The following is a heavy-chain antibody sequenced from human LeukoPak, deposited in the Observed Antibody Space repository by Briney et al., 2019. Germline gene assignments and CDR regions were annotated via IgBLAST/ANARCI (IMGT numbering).Heavy chain of an antibody. CDR1: GGSISSSSYY. CDR2: IYYSGST. CDR3: ARFPPTDAFDI. Sequence: SETLSLTCTVSGGSISSSSYYWGWIRQPPGKGLEWIGSIYYSGSTYYNPPLKSRVTISVDTSKNQFSLKLSSVTAADTAVYYCARFPPTDAFDIWGQGTMVTVSS. V-gene: IGHV4-39*01. J-gene: IGHJ3*02.